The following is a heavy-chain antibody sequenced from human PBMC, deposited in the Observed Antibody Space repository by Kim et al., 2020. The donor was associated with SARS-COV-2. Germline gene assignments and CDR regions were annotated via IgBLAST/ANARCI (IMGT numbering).Heavy chain of an antibody. D-gene: IGHD5-12*01. CDR3: ACPGYSGYDYYY. J-gene: IGHJ4*02. V-gene: IGHV1-24*01. Sequence: IYAQKFQGRVTMTEDTSTDTAYMELSSLRSEDTAVYYCACPGYSGYDYYYWGQGTLVTVSS.